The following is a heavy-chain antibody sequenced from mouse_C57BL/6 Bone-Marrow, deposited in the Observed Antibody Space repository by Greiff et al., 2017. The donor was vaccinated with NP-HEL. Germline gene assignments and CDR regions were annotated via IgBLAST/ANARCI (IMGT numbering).Heavy chain of an antibody. CDR3: TRDPPYAMDY. V-gene: IGHV6-3*01. J-gene: IGHJ4*01. Sequence: EVKLQESGGGLVQPGGSMKLSCVASGFTFSNYWMNWVRQSPEKGLEWVAQIRLKSDNYATHYAESVKGRFTISRDDSKSSVYLQMNNLRAEDTGIYYCTRDPPYAMDYWGQGTSVTVSS. CDR2: IRLKSDNYAT. CDR1: GFTFSNYW.